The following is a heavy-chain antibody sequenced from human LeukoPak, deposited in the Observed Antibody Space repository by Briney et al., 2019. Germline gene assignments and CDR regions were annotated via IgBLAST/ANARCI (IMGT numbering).Heavy chain of an antibody. D-gene: IGHD2-2*01. J-gene: IGHJ5*02. CDR3: ARTIRYCSSTSCLQFDP. Sequence: PSETLSLTCTVSGGSISSYYWSWIRQPPVKGLEWIGYIYYSGSTNYNPSLKSRVTISVDTSKNQFSLKLSSVTAADTAVYYCARTIRYCSSTSCLQFDPWGQGTLVTVSS. CDR1: GGSISSYY. CDR2: IYYSGST. V-gene: IGHV4-59*01.